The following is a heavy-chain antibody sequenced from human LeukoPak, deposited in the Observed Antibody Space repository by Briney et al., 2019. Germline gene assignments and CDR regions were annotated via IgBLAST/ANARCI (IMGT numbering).Heavy chain of an antibody. D-gene: IGHD3-9*01. Sequence: PGGSLRLSCAASGFTVSSNYMSWVRQAPGKGLEWVSVIYSGGSTYYADSVKGRFTISRQNSKNTLDLQMNSLRPEDTAVYHCAKVQHVGYDMTFDYWGQGTLVIVSS. J-gene: IGHJ4*02. V-gene: IGHV3-53*04. CDR3: AKVQHVGYDMTFDY. CDR2: IYSGGST. CDR1: GFTVSSNY.